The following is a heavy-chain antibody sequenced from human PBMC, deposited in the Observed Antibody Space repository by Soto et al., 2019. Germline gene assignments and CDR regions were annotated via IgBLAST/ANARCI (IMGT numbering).Heavy chain of an antibody. Sequence: QVQLVKSGAGVKKPGSSMKVSCKASRGSFSSYAINWVRQAPGQGLEWVGGIIPIFGTVKYPQKFQGRVTITADESTSTAYMELSSLRSEDTAVHYCARSRITYISGWPLRDAFEIWGQGSMVSVSS. V-gene: IGHV1-69*01. CDR3: ARSRITYISGWPLRDAFEI. CDR2: IIPIFGTV. D-gene: IGHD6-19*01. CDR1: RGSFSSYA. J-gene: IGHJ3*02.